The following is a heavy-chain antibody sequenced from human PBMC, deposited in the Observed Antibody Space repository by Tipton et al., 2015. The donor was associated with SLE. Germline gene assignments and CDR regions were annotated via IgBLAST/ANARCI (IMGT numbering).Heavy chain of an antibody. CDR2: IYTSGST. V-gene: IGHV4-61*02. CDR3: ARDPSWGLDY. Sequence: TLSLTCTVSGGSISSKNYYWSWIRQPAGKGLEWIGRIYTSGSTNYNPSLKSRVTISVDTSKNQFSLKLSSVTAADTAVYYCARDPSWGLDYWGQGTLVTVSS. D-gene: IGHD2-2*01. J-gene: IGHJ4*02. CDR1: GGSISSKNYY.